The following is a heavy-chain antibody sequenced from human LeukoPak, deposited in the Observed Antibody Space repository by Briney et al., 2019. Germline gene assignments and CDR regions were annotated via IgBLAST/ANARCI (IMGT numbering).Heavy chain of an antibody. J-gene: IGHJ6*02. CDR2: ISVYNGNT. CDR1: GYTFTSYG. V-gene: IGHV1-18*01. Sequence: ASVKVSCKASGYTFTSYGISWVRQAPGQGLEWMGWISVYNGNTNYAQKLQGRVTMTTDTSTSTAYMELRSLRSDDTAVYYCARDNGVAPLYYYGMDVWGQGTTVTVSS. CDR3: ARDNGVAPLYYYGMDV. D-gene: IGHD2-8*01.